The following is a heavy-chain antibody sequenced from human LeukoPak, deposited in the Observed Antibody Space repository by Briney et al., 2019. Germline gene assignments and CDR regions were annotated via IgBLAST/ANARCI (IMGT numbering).Heavy chain of an antibody. J-gene: IGHJ5*02. CDR3: VRERYQVGSAAIDR. CDR1: GFTFSGHW. V-gene: IGHV3-74*01. CDR2: IKSDGTT. D-gene: IGHD1-14*01. Sequence: GGSLRLSCAASGFTFSGHWMHWVRQTPEKGLVWVALIKSDGTTIYADSVKGRFTVSRDNTKNTLNLQMNSLRVEDTAIYYCVRERYQVGSAAIDRWGRGTLVTVSS.